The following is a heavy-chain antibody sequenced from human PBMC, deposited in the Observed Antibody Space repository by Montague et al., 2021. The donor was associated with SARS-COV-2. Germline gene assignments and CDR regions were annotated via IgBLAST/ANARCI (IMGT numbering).Heavy chain of an antibody. V-gene: IGHV4-4*02. CDR2: IHHIVGT. CDR1: GDSMSSNNW. D-gene: IGHD2-2*01. CDR3: ATVFGGCSATSCYLYS. Sequence: SETLSLTCAVSGDSMSSNNWWTWVRQSPGKGLEWIGEIHHIVGTNYNPSLKSRVSISVDKSRNQFSLNLNSVTAADTAFYYCATVFGGCSATSCYLYSWGRGTLVTVSS. J-gene: IGHJ4*02.